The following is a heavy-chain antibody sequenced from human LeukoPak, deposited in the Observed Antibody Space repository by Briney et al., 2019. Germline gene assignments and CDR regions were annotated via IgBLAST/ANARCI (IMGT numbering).Heavy chain of an antibody. CDR2: MNPKSGGT. CDR3: ARSPDILTGEKFDY. Sequence: ASVKVSCKASGYTLTNYGVSWVRQAPGQGLEWMGWMNPKSGGTNYAQKFEARVTMNSDTSISTAYMELSRLRFDDTAVYYCARSPDILTGEKFDYWGQGTLVTVSS. CDR1: GYTLTNYG. D-gene: IGHD3-9*01. V-gene: IGHV1-2*02. J-gene: IGHJ4*02.